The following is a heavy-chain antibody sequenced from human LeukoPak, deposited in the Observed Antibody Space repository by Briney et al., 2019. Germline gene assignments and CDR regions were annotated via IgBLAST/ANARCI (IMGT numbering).Heavy chain of an antibody. V-gene: IGHV3-33*06. CDR1: GLTFSSYG. CDR2: IWYDGSKK. D-gene: IGHD3-22*01. CDR3: AKDLALYYYDSSGPDY. Sequence: GRSLRLSCAASGLTFSSYGMHWVRQAQGKGLEWVAFIWYDGSKKYYADSVKGRFTISRDNSKNTLYLQMNSLRAEDTAVYYCAKDLALYYYDSSGPDYWGQGTLVTVSS. J-gene: IGHJ4*02.